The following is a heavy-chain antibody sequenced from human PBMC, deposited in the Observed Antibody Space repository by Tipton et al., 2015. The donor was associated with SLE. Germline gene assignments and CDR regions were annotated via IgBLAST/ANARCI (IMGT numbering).Heavy chain of an antibody. CDR3: ARGGLGSDLRGSIYFGS. J-gene: IGHJ4*02. CDR1: GGSISSGGYY. CDR2: INYSGNT. D-gene: IGHD7-27*01. Sequence: LVKPTQTLSLTCTVSGGSISSGGYYWNWIRQPPGKGLEWVGYINYSGNTNYNPSLKSRVTISVDTSKTHFSLRLNSVTAADTAVYYCARGGLGSDLRGSIYFGSWGQGTLVTVSS. V-gene: IGHV4-61*03.